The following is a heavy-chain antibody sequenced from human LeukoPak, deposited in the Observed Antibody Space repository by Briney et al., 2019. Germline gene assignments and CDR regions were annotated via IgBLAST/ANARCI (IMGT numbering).Heavy chain of an antibody. Sequence: GGSLRLSCAASAFTFRSYAMSWVRQAPGKGLEWVSASAGADSTYYADSVQGRFTISRDNSKNTLYLQMSGLRAEDTAVYFCARGAYGDYDSWGQGTLVTVSS. CDR3: ARGAYGDYDS. V-gene: IGHV3-23*01. CDR2: SAGADST. CDR1: AFTFRSYA. D-gene: IGHD4-17*01. J-gene: IGHJ5*01.